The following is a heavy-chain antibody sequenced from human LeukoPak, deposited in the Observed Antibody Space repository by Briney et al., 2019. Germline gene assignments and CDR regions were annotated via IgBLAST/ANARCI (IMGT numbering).Heavy chain of an antibody. Sequence: ASVKVSCKASGGTFSSYAISWVRQAPGQGLEWMGRIIPILGIANYAQKFQGRVTITADKSTSTAYMELSSLRSEDTAVYYCAREQAYNWFDPWGQGTLVTVSS. CDR2: IIPILGIA. V-gene: IGHV1-69*04. CDR1: GGTFSSYA. J-gene: IGHJ5*02. CDR3: AREQAYNWFDP.